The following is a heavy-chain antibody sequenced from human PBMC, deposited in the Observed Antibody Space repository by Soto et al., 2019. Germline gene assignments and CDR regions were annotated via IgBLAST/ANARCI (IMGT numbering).Heavy chain of an antibody. Sequence: SETLSLTCAVYGGSFSGYYWSWIRQPPGKGLEWIGEISHSGSTNYNPSLKSRVTMSVDTSKKQLSLRLRSVTAADTAVYYCARLHCDSPNCVPLDPWGQGTLVTVSS. V-gene: IGHV4-34*01. CDR2: ISHSGST. D-gene: IGHD2-2*01. CDR3: ARLHCDSPNCVPLDP. CDR1: GGSFSGYY. J-gene: IGHJ5*02.